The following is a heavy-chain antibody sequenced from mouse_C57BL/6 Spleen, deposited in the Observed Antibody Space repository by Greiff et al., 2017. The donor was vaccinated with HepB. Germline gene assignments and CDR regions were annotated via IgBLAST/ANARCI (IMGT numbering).Heavy chain of an antibody. CDR3: ARDADDGDYYAMDY. CDR1: GFTFSDFY. D-gene: IGHD2-12*01. Sequence: EVKLMESGGGLVQSGRSLRLSCATSGFTFSDFYMEWVRQAPGKGLEWIAASRNKANDYTTEYSASVKGRFIVSRDTSQSILYLQMNALRAEDTAIYYCARDADDGDYYAMDYWGQGTSVTVSS. J-gene: IGHJ4*01. V-gene: IGHV7-1*01. CDR2: SRNKANDYTT.